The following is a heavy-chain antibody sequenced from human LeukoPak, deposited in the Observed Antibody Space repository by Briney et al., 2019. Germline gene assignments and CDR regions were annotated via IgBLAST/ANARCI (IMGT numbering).Heavy chain of an antibody. D-gene: IGHD4-17*01. J-gene: IGHJ4*02. V-gene: IGHV4-31*03. CDR2: IYYSGST. CDR1: GGSISSGGYY. CDR3: ARLMTTVTTYYFDY. Sequence: SGTLSLTCTVSGGSISSGGYYWSWIRQHPGKGLEWIGYIYYSGSTYYNPSLKSRVTISVDTSKNQFSLKLSSVTAADTAVYYCARLMTTVTTYYFDYWGQGTLVTVSS.